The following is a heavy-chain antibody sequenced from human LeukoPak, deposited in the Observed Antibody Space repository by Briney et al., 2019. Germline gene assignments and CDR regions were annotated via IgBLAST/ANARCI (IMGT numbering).Heavy chain of an antibody. J-gene: IGHJ6*03. D-gene: IGHD6-13*01. V-gene: IGHV4-59*01. Sequence: SETLSLTCTVSGGSISSYYWSWIRQPPGKGLEWIGYIYYSGSTNYNPSLKSRVTISVDTSKNQFSLKLSSVTAADTAVYYCARGQSSSYYYYYYMDVWGKGTTVTVSS. CDR1: GGSISSYY. CDR2: IYYSGST. CDR3: ARGQSSSYYYYYYMDV.